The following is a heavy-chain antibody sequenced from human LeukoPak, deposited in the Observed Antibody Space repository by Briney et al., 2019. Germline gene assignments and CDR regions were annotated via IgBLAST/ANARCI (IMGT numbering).Heavy chain of an antibody. J-gene: IGHJ4*02. V-gene: IGHV3-48*01. Sequence: GGSLRLSCAASGFDLSVYSMNWVRQAPGKGLEWISYITSDRNTIYYADSVRGRFTISRDNAKKSVYLELSNLRADDTAMYYCARSTEWFADYWGQGTLVTVSS. CDR2: ITSDRNTI. D-gene: IGHD3-3*01. CDR3: ARSTEWFADY. CDR1: GFDLSVYS.